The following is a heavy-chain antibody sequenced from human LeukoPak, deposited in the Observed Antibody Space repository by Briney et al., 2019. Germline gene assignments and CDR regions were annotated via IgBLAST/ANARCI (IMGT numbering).Heavy chain of an antibody. Sequence: PSETLSLTCTVSGGSISSYYWSWIRQPPGKGLEWIGYIYYSGSTNHNPSLKSRVTISVDTSKNQFSLKLSSVTAADTAVYYCASFSSSWAPGAFDIWGQGTMVTVSS. J-gene: IGHJ3*02. CDR3: ASFSSSWAPGAFDI. CDR1: GGSISSYY. D-gene: IGHD6-13*01. V-gene: IGHV4-59*01. CDR2: IYYSGST.